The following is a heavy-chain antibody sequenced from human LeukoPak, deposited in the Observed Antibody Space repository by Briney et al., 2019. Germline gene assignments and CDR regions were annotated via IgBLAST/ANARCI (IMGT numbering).Heavy chain of an antibody. V-gene: IGHV1-24*01. CDR1: GYTLTELS. D-gene: IGHD4-17*01. CDR2: FDPEDGET. Sequence: ASVKVSYKVSGYTLTELSMHWVRQAPGKGGEGMGGFDPEDGETIYAQKFQGRVPMTEDTSTDTAYMELSSLRSEDTAVYYCATDLRLRSSYYYYYGMDVWGKGTTVTVSS. J-gene: IGHJ6*04. CDR3: ATDLRLRSSYYYYYGMDV.